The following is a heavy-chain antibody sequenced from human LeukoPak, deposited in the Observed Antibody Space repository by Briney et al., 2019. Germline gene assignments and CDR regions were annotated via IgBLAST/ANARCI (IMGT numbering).Heavy chain of an antibody. Sequence: GGSLRLSCAASGFTFSSYAMSWVRQAPGKGLEWVSAISGSGGSTYYADSVKGRFTISRDNSKNTLYLQMNSLRAEDTAVYYCAKKFDDIVVVPAAIFDYWGQGTLVTVSS. V-gene: IGHV3-23*01. CDR3: AKKFDDIVVVPAAIFDY. CDR1: GFTFSSYA. CDR2: ISGSGGST. J-gene: IGHJ4*02. D-gene: IGHD2-2*01.